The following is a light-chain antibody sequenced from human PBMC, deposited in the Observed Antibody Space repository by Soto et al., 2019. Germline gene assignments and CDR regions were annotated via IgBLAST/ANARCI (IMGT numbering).Light chain of an antibody. V-gene: IGLV2-14*03. J-gene: IGLJ1*01. CDR1: SSDVGAYNY. CDR2: DVS. Sequence: QSALTQPASVSGSPGQPITISCTGTSSDVGAYNYVSWYQQHPGKVPKLMIYDVSDRPSGVSNRFSGSKSGNTASLTISGLQAEDEADYYCSSFTRSNSYVFGTGTKLTVL. CDR3: SSFTRSNSYV.